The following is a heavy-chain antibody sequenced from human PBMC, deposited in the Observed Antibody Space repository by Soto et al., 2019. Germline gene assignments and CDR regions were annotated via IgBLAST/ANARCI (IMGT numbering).Heavy chain of an antibody. CDR1: GYTFTSYD. Sequence: QVQLVQSGAEVKKPGASVKVSCKASGYTFTSYDINWVRQATGQGLEWMGWMNPNSGNTGYAQKFRDRVTMTRNTSISTAYMELSSLRSEDTDVYYCAREVVVVAATDYYYYGMDVWGQGTTVTVSS. D-gene: IGHD2-15*01. CDR3: AREVVVVAATDYYYYGMDV. J-gene: IGHJ6*02. V-gene: IGHV1-8*01. CDR2: MNPNSGNT.